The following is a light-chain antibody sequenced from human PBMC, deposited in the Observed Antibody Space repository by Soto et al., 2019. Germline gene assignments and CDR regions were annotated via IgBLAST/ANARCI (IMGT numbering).Light chain of an antibody. V-gene: IGKV1-39*01. Sequence: DIQMTQSPSSLSASVGDRVTITCRASQSTSNYLNWYQQKPGKAPKLLIYGASSLQSGVPSRFSGSGSETDFTLTISSLQPEDFATYYCQQSYRTPQTFGQGTRLEIK. CDR2: GAS. CDR1: QSTSNY. J-gene: IGKJ5*01. CDR3: QQSYRTPQT.